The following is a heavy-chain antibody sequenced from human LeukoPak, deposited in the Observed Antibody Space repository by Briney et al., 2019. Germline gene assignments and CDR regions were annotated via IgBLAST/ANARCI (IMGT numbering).Heavy chain of an antibody. CDR2: INPKSGGT. Sequence: ASVKVSYKPAGYTFTGYYTNWVRQAPGQGLEWMGWINPKSGGTNYAQKFQGRVTMTRDTSISTAYMELNRLRSDDTAVYYCARPVIGMADLDYWGQGTLVTVSS. CDR1: GYTFTGYY. CDR3: ARPVIGMADLDY. D-gene: IGHD6-19*01. J-gene: IGHJ4*02. V-gene: IGHV1-2*02.